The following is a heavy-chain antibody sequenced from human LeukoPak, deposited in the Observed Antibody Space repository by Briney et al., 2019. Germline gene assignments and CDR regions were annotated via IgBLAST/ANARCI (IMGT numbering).Heavy chain of an antibody. CDR3: AREWAGPSFDY. V-gene: IGHV3-7*01. CDR2: IKQDGSEK. Sequence: GGSLRLSCAASGFTFSSYWMSWVRQAPGKGLEWVANIKQDGSEKSYVDSVEGRFTISRDNTKNSLYLQMNSLRAEDTAVYFCAREWAGPSFDYWGQGTLVTVSS. D-gene: IGHD6-19*01. CDR1: GFTFSSYW. J-gene: IGHJ4*02.